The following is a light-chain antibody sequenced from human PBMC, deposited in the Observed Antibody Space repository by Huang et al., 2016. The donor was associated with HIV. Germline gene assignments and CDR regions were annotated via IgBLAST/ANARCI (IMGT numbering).Light chain of an antibody. Sequence: DIQMTQSPSTLSASVGDRVTITCRASQNINTWLAWYQQKPGKAPVLLIYRASSLQVGVPSRFTGSGSGTEFTLTITSLQPDDLGTYYCQQYNTYLYTFGQGTKLEI. CDR3: QQYNTYLYT. CDR1: QNINTW. V-gene: IGKV1-5*03. CDR2: RAS. J-gene: IGKJ2*01.